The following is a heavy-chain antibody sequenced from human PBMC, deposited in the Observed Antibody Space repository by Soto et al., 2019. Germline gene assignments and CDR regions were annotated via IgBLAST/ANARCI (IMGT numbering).Heavy chain of an antibody. CDR3: AQALVFTGGDGFDI. V-gene: IGHV4-31*02. D-gene: IGHD1-1*01. CDR2: IYYSGNT. Sequence: QVRLQEWGPGLVKPSQTLSLKCSVSGGSITTGGRYWSWIRQLPVKGLEWIGDIYYSGNTYYNASLTSRVTISVEAAKNQFSLKLSSVTAADTAVYYCAQALVFTGGDGFDIWGQGRLVTVSS. CDR1: GGSITTGGRY. J-gene: IGHJ3*02.